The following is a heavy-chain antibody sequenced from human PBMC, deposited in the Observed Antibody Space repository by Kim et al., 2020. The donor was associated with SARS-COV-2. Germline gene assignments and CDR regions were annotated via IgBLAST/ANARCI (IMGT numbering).Heavy chain of an antibody. CDR2: IYYSGST. V-gene: IGHV4-61*01. D-gene: IGHD3-10*01. CDR3: ACHKRGWWFDR. J-gene: IGHJ5*01. CDR1: GGSVSSGSCY. Sequence: SETLSLTCTVSGGSVSSGSCYWSWIRQPPGKGLEWIGFIYYSGSTRYNPSLKSRVTISLDSSRKKFSLTLRSVTAADTAVYYCACHKRGWWFDRWGQGT.